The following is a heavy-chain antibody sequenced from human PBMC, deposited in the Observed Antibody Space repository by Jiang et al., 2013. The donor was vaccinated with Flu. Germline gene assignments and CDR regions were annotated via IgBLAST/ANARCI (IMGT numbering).Heavy chain of an antibody. J-gene: IGHJ3*02. CDR2: IIPIFGTA. CDR3: ARGVLKGSGSIDDAFDI. D-gene: IGHD3-10*01. V-gene: IGHV1-69*01. CDR1: GGTFSSYA. Sequence: SGAEVKKPGSSVKVSCKASGGTFSSYAISWVRQAPGQGLEWMGGIIPIFGTANYAQKFQGRVTITADESTSTAYMELSSLRSEDTAVYYCARGVLKGSGSIDDAFDIWGQGTMVTVSS.